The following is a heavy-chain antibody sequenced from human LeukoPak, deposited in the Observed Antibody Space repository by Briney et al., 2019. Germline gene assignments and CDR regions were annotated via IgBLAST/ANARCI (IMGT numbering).Heavy chain of an antibody. CDR1: GFPFSSHG. J-gene: IGHJ4*02. Sequence: GGTLRLSCAASGFPFSSHGMSRARQAPGKGLEWVSYISSSGSTIYYADSVKGRFTISRDNAKNSLYLQMNSLRAEDTAVYYCARDKNRGGSFLDYWGQGTLVTVSS. CDR3: ARDKNRGGSFLDY. D-gene: IGHD2-15*01. CDR2: ISSSGSTI. V-gene: IGHV3-48*04.